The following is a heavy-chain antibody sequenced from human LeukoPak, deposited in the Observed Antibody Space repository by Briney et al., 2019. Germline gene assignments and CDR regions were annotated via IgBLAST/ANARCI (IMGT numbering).Heavy chain of an antibody. CDR3: AKDYATYYYYGMNV. CDR1: GFTFSSYG. V-gene: IGHV3-30*18. Sequence: GGSLRLSCAASGFTFSSYGMHWVRQAPGKGLEWVAVISYDGSNKYYADSVKGRFTISRDNSENTLYLQMNSLRAEDTAVYYCAKDYATYYYYGMNVWGQGTTATVSS. D-gene: IGHD4-17*01. CDR2: ISYDGSNK. J-gene: IGHJ6*02.